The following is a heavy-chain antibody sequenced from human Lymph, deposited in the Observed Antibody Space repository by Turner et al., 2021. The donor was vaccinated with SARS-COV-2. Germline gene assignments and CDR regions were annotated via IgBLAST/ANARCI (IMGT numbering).Heavy chain of an antibody. CDR2: IYIGGTT. CDR1: GFTVSSNY. V-gene: IGHV3-53*02. CDR3: ARDLGPLAFDI. J-gene: IGHJ3*02. Sequence: EVQRGETGGGLIQPGGYLILSCAASGFTVSSNYMSWVRQAPGKGLEWVSVIYIGGTTYYADSVKGRFTISRDNSKNTLYLQMNSLRAEDTAVYYCARDLGPLAFDIWGQGTMVTVSS.